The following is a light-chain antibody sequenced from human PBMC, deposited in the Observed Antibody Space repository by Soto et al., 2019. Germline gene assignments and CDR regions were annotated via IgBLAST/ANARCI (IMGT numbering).Light chain of an antibody. CDR2: EVN. V-gene: IGLV2-8*01. Sequence: QSALTQPPSASGSPGQSVTISCTGTSSDVGASNYVSWYQQHPGKAPKLMISEVNKRPSGVPDRFSGSKSGNTASLTVSGLQAEDEVDYYCSSSAGTKNMVFGGGTKLTVL. J-gene: IGLJ2*01. CDR3: SSSAGTKNMV. CDR1: SSDVGASNY.